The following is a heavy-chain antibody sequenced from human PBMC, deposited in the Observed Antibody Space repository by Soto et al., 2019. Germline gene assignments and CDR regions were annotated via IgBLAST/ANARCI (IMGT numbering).Heavy chain of an antibody. J-gene: IGHJ4*02. CDR3: ARHIPGTVLLWFGELLGRYFDY. V-gene: IGHV4-39*01. CDR2: IYYSGST. Sequence: PSETLSLTCTVSGGSISSSSYYWGWIRQPPGKGLEWIGSIYYSGSTYYNPSLKSRVTISVDTSKNQFSLKLSSVTAADTAVYYCARHIPGTVLLWFGELLGRYFDYWGQGTLVTVSS. CDR1: GGSISSSSYY. D-gene: IGHD3-10*01.